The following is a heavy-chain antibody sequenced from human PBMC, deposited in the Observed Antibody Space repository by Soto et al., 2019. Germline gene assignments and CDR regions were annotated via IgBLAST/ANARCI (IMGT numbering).Heavy chain of an antibody. CDR1: GGSISSSSYY. D-gene: IGHD5-18*01. V-gene: IGHV4-39*01. J-gene: IGHJ4*02. CDR2: IYYSGST. CDR3: ARLADTALVLIDY. Sequence: QLQLQASGPGLVKPSETLSLNCTVSGGSISSSSYYWGWIRQPPGKGLEWIGSIYYSGSTYYNPSLKIPVTMTVDTYKNQFSLKLSSVTAADTAVYYCARLADTALVLIDYWGQGTQVTVSS.